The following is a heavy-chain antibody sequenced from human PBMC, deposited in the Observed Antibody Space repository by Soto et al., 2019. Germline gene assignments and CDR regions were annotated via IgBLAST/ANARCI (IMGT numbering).Heavy chain of an antibody. V-gene: IGHV1-3*01. CDR3: ARGGPPIDY. D-gene: IGHD3-10*01. CDR2: INAGNSNT. J-gene: IGHJ4*02. Sequence: ASVKVSCKASGYTFTSYGISWVRQAPGQRLEWMGWINAGNSNTKYSQKFQGRVSITRDTSASTAYMELSSLRSEDTAVYYCARGGPPIDYWGQGTLVTVSS. CDR1: GYTFTSYG.